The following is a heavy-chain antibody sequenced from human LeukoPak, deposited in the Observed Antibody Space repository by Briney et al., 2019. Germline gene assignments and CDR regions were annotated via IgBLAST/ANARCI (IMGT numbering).Heavy chain of an antibody. CDR2: INPNSGGT. CDR3: ARSNGYDEPFDY. CDR1: GYTFTGYY. D-gene: IGHD5-12*01. V-gene: IGHV1-2*06. J-gene: IGHJ4*02. Sequence: ASVKVSCKASGYTFTGYYFHWVRQAPGQGLEWMGRINPNSGGTNYAQKFQGRVTMTRDTSISTPYMELSRLRSDDTAVYYCARSNGYDEPFDYWRQGTLVTVSS.